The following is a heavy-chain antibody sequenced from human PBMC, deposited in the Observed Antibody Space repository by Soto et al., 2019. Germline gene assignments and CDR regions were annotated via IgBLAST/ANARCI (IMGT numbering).Heavy chain of an antibody. J-gene: IGHJ4*02. CDR2: IYYSGST. D-gene: IGHD2-15*01. CDR1: GGSISSGIYY. Sequence: SETLYITCTVSGGSISSGIYYWGWIRQPPGKGLEWIGSIYYSGSTYYNPSLKSRVTISVDTSKNQFSLKLSSVTAADTAVYYCARQGGYVGYWGQGTLVTVS. CDR3: ARQGGYVGY. V-gene: IGHV4-39*01.